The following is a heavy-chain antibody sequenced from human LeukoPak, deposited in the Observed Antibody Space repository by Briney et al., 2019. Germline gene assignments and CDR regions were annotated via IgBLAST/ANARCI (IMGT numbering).Heavy chain of an antibody. CDR3: ARPGIAVAGTPTEFDP. CDR2: IYYNGST. D-gene: IGHD6-19*01. CDR1: GGSISSSSYY. Sequence: SETLSLTCTVSGGSISSSSYYWGWIRQPPGKGLEWIGSIYYNGSTYYNPSLKSRVTISVDTSKNQFSLKLSSVTAADTAVYYCARPGIAVAGTPTEFDPWGQGTLVTVSS. V-gene: IGHV4-39*01. J-gene: IGHJ5*02.